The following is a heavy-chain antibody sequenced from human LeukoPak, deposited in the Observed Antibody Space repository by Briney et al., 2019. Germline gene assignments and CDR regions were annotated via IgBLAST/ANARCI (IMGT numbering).Heavy chain of an antibody. CDR3: AGLIDGYSPKYFDQ. D-gene: IGHD5-24*01. V-gene: IGHV4-39*01. J-gene: IGHJ4*02. CDR2: ISYNWSP. Sequence: SETLSLTCSVSVDSVSSRTHYWAWVRQPPGRGLEWLGTISYNWSPYSKSSLKRPLTMPLATANNQFSLTRTSVTPAYTAVQYRAGLIDGYSPKYFDQWGQGTLATVSS. CDR1: VDSVSSRTHY.